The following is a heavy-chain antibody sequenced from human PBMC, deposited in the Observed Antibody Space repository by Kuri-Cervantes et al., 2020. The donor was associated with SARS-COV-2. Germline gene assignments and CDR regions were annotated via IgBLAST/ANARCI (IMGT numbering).Heavy chain of an antibody. V-gene: IGHV4-39*07. D-gene: IGHD2-21*01. CDR2: INHSGST. J-gene: IGHJ4*02. Sequence: GSLRLSCTVSGGSISSGGYYWSWIRQPPGKGLEWIGQINHSGSTNYNPSLKSRVTISVDTSKNQFSLKLSSVTAADTAVYYCASRYCCGDCDTGFDYWGQGTLVTVSS. CDR1: GGSISSGGYY. CDR3: ASRYCCGDCDTGFDY.